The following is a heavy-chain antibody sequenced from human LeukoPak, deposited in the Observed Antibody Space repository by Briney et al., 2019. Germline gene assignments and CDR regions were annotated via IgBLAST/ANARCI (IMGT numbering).Heavy chain of an antibody. D-gene: IGHD6-19*01. J-gene: IGHJ6*02. Sequence: SETLSLTCTVSGGSIDSSGSYWGWIRQPPGKGLEWIGCVYYGGDAYYNPSLKSRVTISADLSKNQFSLSLISVTAADTALYYCARLFSRGWPYYYGLGAWGQGTTVTVSS. CDR3: ARLFSRGWPYYYGLGA. CDR1: GGSIDSSGSY. CDR2: VYYGGDA. V-gene: IGHV4-39*01.